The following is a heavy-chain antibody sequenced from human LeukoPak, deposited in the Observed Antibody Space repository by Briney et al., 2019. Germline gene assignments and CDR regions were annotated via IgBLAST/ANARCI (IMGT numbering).Heavy chain of an antibody. CDR1: GDTLSQLT. D-gene: IGHD3-10*01. CDR3: AAGGIYSLLDY. CDR2: FDPGAGEI. J-gene: IGHJ4*02. V-gene: IGHV1-24*01. Sequence: ASVTVSFKVSGDTLSQLTMHWVRQAPGKGLEWMGGFDPGAGEILYAQQFQGRVTMTEDTSTDPAYMELTSLRSEDSGVYFCAAGGIYSLLDYWGQGTLVTVSS.